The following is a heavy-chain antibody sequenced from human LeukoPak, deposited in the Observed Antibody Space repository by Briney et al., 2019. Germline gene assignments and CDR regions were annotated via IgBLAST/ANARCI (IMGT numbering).Heavy chain of an antibody. Sequence: SETLSLTCTVSGASISSGDYYWSWIRQPPGKGLECIVHIYYSGSTYYNPSLKSRVTISVDTSKNQFSLKLSSVTAADTAVYYCARGRGVPYYYDSSGYYPADYWGQGTLVTVSS. CDR2: IYYSGST. D-gene: IGHD3-22*01. CDR3: ARGRGVPYYYDSSGYYPADY. V-gene: IGHV4-30-4*01. J-gene: IGHJ4*02. CDR1: GASISSGDYY.